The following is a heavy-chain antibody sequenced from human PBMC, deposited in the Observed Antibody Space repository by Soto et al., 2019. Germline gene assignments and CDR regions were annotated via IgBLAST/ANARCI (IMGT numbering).Heavy chain of an antibody. CDR3: ARGRVVVVAATYWFDP. V-gene: IGHV4-31*03. Sequence: SETLSLTCTVSGGSISSGGYYWSWIRQHPGKGLEWIGYIYYSGSTYYNPSLKSRVTISVDTSKNQFSLKLISVTAADTAVYYCARGRVVVVAATYWFDPWGQGTLVTVSS. CDR1: GGSISSGGYY. D-gene: IGHD2-15*01. J-gene: IGHJ5*02. CDR2: IYYSGST.